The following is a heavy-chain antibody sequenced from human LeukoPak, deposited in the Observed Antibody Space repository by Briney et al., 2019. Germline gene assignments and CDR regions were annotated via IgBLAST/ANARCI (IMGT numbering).Heavy chain of an antibody. CDR3: ARDYGIAAAGTNLYYYYYGMDV. CDR2: TYYRSKWYS. J-gene: IGHJ6*02. V-gene: IGHV6-1*01. CDR1: GDSVSSNSAA. D-gene: IGHD6-13*01. Sequence: SQTLSLTCVISGDSVSSNSAAWNWIRQSPSRGLEWLGRTYYRSKWYSDYAVSVKSRITINPDTSKNQFSLQLNSVTPEDTAVYYCARDYGIAAAGTNLYYYYYGMDVWGQGTTVTVSS.